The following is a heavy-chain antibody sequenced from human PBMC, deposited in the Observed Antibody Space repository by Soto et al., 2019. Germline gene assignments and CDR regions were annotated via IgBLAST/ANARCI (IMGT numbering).Heavy chain of an antibody. Sequence: PSETLSLTXSVSGGSISGFYWSWIRQSPGKGLEWIAYIYSSGSTNYNPSLKSRATISVDTSKNHFSLKLTSVTAADTAVYYCAKTSTAANRNWFDPWGQGTLVTVSS. CDR1: GGSISGFY. CDR2: IYSSGST. V-gene: IGHV4-59*01. D-gene: IGHD6-13*01. J-gene: IGHJ5*02. CDR3: AKTSTAANRNWFDP.